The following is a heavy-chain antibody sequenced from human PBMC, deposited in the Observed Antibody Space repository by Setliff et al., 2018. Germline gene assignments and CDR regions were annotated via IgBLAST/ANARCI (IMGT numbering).Heavy chain of an antibody. CDR2: IIHSGST. J-gene: IGHJ4*02. Sequence: SETLSLTCAVSGYSISTGYYWGWIRQPPGKGLEWIGEIIHSGSTNYNPSLKSRVTISMDTSKNQFSLKVSSVTAADTAVYYCARSFSRREKFLLDYWGQGALVTVS. CDR3: ARSFSRREKFLLDY. V-gene: IGHV4-38-2*01. CDR1: GYSISTGYY.